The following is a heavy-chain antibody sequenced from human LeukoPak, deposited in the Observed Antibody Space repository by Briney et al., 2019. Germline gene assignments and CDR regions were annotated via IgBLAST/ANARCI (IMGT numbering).Heavy chain of an antibody. CDR2: ISAYNGNT. Sequence: ASVKVSCKASGYTFTSYGISWVRQAPGQGLEWMGWISAYNGNTNYAQKLQGRVTMTTDTSTSTAYMELRSLRSDDTAVYYCARGGAYMVRGVTSYYFDSWGQGSLVTVSS. J-gene: IGHJ4*02. D-gene: IGHD3-10*01. V-gene: IGHV1-18*01. CDR1: GYTFTSYG. CDR3: ARGGAYMVRGVTSYYFDS.